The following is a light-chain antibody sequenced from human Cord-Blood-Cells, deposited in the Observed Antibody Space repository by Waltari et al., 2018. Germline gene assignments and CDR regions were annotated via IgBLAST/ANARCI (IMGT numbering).Light chain of an antibody. Sequence: DIQLTQSPSFLSASVGDRVTITCRASQGLSRYLSWYQQKPGKAPKLLIYAASTLQSGVPSRFSGSGSGTEFTLTISSLQPEDFATYYCQQLNSYLFTFGPGTKVDIK. CDR2: AAS. CDR3: QQLNSYLFT. J-gene: IGKJ3*01. CDR1: QGLSRY. V-gene: IGKV1-9*01.